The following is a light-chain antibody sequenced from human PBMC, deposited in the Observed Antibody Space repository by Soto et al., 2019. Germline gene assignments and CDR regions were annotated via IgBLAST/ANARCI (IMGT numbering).Light chain of an antibody. CDR3: QQYYSSRT. CDR2: GGS. Sequence: EIVLTQSPGTVSFSPGERATLSCRASQSVGSRWLAWYQQKPGQAPRVLIYGGSKRATGIPDRFSGSGSGTDFTLTISRLEPEDFAVYYCQQYYSSRTFGQGTKVEMK. V-gene: IGKV3-20*01. J-gene: IGKJ1*01. CDR1: QSVGSRW.